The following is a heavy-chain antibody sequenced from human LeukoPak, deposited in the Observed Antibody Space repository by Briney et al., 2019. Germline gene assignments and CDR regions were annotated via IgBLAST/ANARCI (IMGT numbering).Heavy chain of an antibody. V-gene: IGHV4-34*01. J-gene: IGHJ4*02. D-gene: IGHD3-16*01. CDR3: ARGPVWGSSVDY. CDR1: GGSFSGYY. Sequence: SETLSLTCAVYGGSFSGYYWSWIRQPPGKGLEWIGEINHSGSTNYNPSLKSRVTIPVDTSKNQFSLKLSSVTAADTAVYYCARGPVWGSSVDYWGQGTLVTVSS. CDR2: INHSGST.